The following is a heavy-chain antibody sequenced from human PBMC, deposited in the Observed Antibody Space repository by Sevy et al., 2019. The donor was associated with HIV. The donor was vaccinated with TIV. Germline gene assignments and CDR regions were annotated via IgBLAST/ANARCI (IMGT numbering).Heavy chain of an antibody. Sequence: GGSLRLSCAASGFTFDDYGMSWVRQAPGKGLEWVSGIHWNGGSTGYADSEKGRFTISRDNAKNSLYLQMNSLRAEDTALYHCARGPLRFLEWSQLGGAFDIWGQGTMVTVSS. CDR1: GFTFDDYG. CDR3: ARGPLRFLEWSQLGGAFDI. CDR2: IHWNGGST. V-gene: IGHV3-20*01. J-gene: IGHJ3*02. D-gene: IGHD3-3*01.